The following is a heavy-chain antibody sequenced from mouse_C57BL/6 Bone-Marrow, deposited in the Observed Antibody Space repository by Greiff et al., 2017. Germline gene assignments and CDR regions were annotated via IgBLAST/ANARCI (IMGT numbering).Heavy chain of an antibody. Sequence: EVQGVESGGGLVQPKGSLKLSCAASGFSFNTYAMNWVRQAPGKGLEWVARIRSKSNNYATYYADSVKDRFTISRDDSESMLYLQMNNLKTEDTAMYYCVRGASISWYFDVWGTGTTVTVSS. V-gene: IGHV10-1*01. CDR1: GFSFNTYA. CDR2: IRSKSNNYAT. D-gene: IGHD6-1*01. J-gene: IGHJ1*03. CDR3: VRGASISWYFDV.